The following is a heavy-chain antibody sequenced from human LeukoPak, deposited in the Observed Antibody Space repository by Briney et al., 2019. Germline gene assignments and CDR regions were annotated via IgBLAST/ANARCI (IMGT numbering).Heavy chain of an antibody. J-gene: IGHJ6*02. CDR1: GFTFSSYS. CDR2: ISSSSSYI. V-gene: IGHV3-21*01. CDR3: ARGHIAAADYYYYGMDV. Sequence: GGSLRLSCAASGFTFSSYSMNWVRQAPGKGLEWVSSISSSSSYIYYADSVKGRFTISRDNAKNSLYLQMNSLRAEDTAVYYCARGHIAAADYYYYGMDVWGQGTTVTVSS. D-gene: IGHD6-13*01.